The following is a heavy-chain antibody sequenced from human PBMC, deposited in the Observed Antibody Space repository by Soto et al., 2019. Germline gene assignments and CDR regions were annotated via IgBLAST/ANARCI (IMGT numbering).Heavy chain of an antibody. V-gene: IGHV3-33*08. Sequence: VQLLESGGGLVQPGGSLRLSCAASGFTFSSYAMSWVRQAPGKGLEWVAVIWYDGSNKYYADSVKGRFTISRDNSKNTLYLQMNSLRAEDTAVYYCARDSFRLRYYFDYWGQGTLVTVSS. CDR3: ARDSFRLRYYFDY. CDR2: IWYDGSNK. J-gene: IGHJ4*02. CDR1: GFTFSSYA. D-gene: IGHD3-10*01.